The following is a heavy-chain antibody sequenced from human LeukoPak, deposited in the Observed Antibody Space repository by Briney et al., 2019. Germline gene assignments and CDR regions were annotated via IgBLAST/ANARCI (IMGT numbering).Heavy chain of an antibody. CDR3: AKDRGYSYGYREYYFDY. CDR2: IRYDGSKK. V-gene: IGHV3-30*02. J-gene: IGHJ4*02. Sequence: GGSLRLSCAASGFTFSSYGMHWVRQAPGKGLEWVAFIRYDGSKKYYADSVKGRFTISRDNSKNTLYLQMNSLRAEDTAVYYCAKDRGYSYGYREYYFDYWGQGTLVTVSS. D-gene: IGHD5-18*01. CDR1: GFTFSSYG.